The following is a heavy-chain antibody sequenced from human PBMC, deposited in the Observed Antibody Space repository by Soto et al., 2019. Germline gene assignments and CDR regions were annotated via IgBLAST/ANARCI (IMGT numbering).Heavy chain of an antibody. CDR3: AFFIEFRSSSFFHY. Sequence: SGPTLVNPTQTLALTCTFSGFSLSTRGVGMGWIRQPPGKALEWLALIYWGDDNRYSPSLQSWLTITKDTSKNLVVLTLTHMHPVDTAIYYCAFFIEFRSSSFFHYWGQGTLGTVS. CDR2: IYWGDDN. J-gene: IGHJ4*02. V-gene: IGHV2-5*02. CDR1: GFSLSTRGVG. D-gene: IGHD6-6*01.